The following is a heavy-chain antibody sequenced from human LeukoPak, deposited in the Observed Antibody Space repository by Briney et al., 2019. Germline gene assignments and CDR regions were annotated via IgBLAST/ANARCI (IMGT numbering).Heavy chain of an antibody. V-gene: IGHV3-30*04. D-gene: IGHD3-9*01. J-gene: IGHJ6*03. Sequence: GGSLRLSCEASGFTFSHYGIHWVRQTPGKGLEWVAAISSDGVEKHYADSVKGRFTISRDNSKSTLYLQMNSLRAEDTALYYCAREGHYDILTGYAPVEYYFYYMDVWGKGTTVTVSS. CDR2: ISSDGVEK. CDR1: GFTFSHYG. CDR3: AREGHYDILTGYAPVEYYFYYMDV.